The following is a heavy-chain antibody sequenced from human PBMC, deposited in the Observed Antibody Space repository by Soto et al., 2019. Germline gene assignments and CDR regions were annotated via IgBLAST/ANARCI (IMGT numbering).Heavy chain of an antibody. J-gene: IGHJ1*01. V-gene: IGHV4-39*01. CDR1: GGSISSSSYY. Sequence: QLQLQESGPGLVKPSETLSLTCTVSGGSISSSSYYWGWIRQPPGKGLEWIGSIYYSGSTYYNPSLKSRVTISVDTSKNQFSLKLSSVTAADMAVYYCASGMTTVTTGYFQHWGQGTLVTVSS. D-gene: IGHD4-17*01. CDR3: ASGMTTVTTGYFQH. CDR2: IYYSGST.